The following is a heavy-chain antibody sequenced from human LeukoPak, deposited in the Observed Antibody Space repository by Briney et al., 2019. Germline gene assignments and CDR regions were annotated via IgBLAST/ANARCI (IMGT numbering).Heavy chain of an antibody. CDR2: IFGSGGST. CDR3: ARDRIPGGELLSYFDY. CDR1: GFTFSSYA. V-gene: IGHV3-23*01. D-gene: IGHD3-10*01. J-gene: IGHJ4*02. Sequence: GGSLRLSCAASGFTFSSYAMYWVRQAPGKGLEWVSGIFGSGGSTHYADSVKGRFTISRDNSKNTVYLQMNSLRAEDTAVYYYARDRIPGGELLSYFDYWGQGTLVTVSS.